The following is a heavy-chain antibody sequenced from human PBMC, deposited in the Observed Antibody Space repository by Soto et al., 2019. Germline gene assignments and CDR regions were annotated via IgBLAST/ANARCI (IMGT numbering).Heavy chain of an antibody. Sequence: GASVKVSCKASGYTFTSYYMHWVRQAPGQGLEWMGIINPSGGSTSYAQKFQGRVTMTRDTSTSTVYMELSSLRSEDTAVYYCARDRIAAAPDDAFDIWGQGTMVTVSS. CDR3: ARDRIAAAPDDAFDI. V-gene: IGHV1-46*03. D-gene: IGHD6-13*01. CDR1: GYTFTSYY. CDR2: INPSGGST. J-gene: IGHJ3*02.